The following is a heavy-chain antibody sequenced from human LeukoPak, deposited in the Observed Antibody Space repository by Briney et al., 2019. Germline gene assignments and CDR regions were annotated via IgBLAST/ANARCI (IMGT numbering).Heavy chain of an antibody. D-gene: IGHD3-22*01. CDR1: GDSVSRSY. V-gene: IGHV4-4*07. Sequence: PSETLSLTCTVCGDSVSRSYWGWIRQSAGKGLEWIGRIFAAESSKYNPSLRGRVPISIDTSASQFSLRLNSMTAADTAVYYCVRGRNDRPYYFDYWGQGVLVTVSS. CDR2: IFAAESS. CDR3: VRGRNDRPYYFDY. J-gene: IGHJ4*02.